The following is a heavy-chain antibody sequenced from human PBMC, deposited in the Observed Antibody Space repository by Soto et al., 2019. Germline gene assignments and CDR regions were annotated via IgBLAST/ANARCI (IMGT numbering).Heavy chain of an antibody. Sequence: ASVKVSCKXSGYPFSDNQIHWLRRAPGQGLEWMGRINPKSDDTNYAQKFQGRVTMTRDTSIDTAYLELTGLTSDDTATYYCARKHSLDYIRWGLDPWGQGTLVT. D-gene: IGHD4-4*01. CDR1: GYPFSDNQ. CDR2: INPKSDDT. V-gene: IGHV1-2*02. CDR3: ARKHSLDYIRWGLDP. J-gene: IGHJ5*02.